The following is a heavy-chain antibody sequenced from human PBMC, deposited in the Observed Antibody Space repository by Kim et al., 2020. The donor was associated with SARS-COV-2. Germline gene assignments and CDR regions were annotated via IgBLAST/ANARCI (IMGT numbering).Heavy chain of an antibody. Sequence: SRVTISVDTSKNQFSLKLSSVTAADTAVYYCARRSRHYDSSGYYYEWVDYWGQGTLVTVSS. V-gene: IGHV4-39*07. J-gene: IGHJ4*02. D-gene: IGHD3-22*01. CDR3: ARRSRHYDSSGYYYEWVDY.